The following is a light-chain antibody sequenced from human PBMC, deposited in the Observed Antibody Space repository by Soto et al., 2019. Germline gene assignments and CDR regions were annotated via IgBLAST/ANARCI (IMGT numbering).Light chain of an antibody. V-gene: IGKV1-5*01. CDR3: QRYNSNSRT. Sequence: DIQMTQSPSTLAASVGDRVTIACRASQNIDHWLAWYKLKPGKAPKFLIYDASILESGVPSRFSGSGSGTEFTLTISSLQPDDFATYYCQRYNSNSRTFGQGTRVELK. CDR1: QNIDHW. J-gene: IGKJ1*01. CDR2: DAS.